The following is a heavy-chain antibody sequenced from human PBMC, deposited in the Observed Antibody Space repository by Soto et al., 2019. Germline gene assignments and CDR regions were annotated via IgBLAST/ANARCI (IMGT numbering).Heavy chain of an antibody. J-gene: IGHJ6*02. CDR2: IKEDGSEK. CDR1: GFTFMIYG. V-gene: IGHV3-7*01. CDR3: ARGWGYFDSSGFPYLYAMDV. Sequence: GGSLRLSCAASGFTFMIYGMSWVRQAPGKGLEWVANIKEDGSEKYYVDSVEGRFTISRDNAKNSLYLQMTSLRAEDTALYYCARGWGYFDSSGFPYLYAMDVWGQGTTVTVSS. D-gene: IGHD3-22*01.